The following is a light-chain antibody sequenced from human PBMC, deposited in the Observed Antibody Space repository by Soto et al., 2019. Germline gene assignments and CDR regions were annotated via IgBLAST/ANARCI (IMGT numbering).Light chain of an antibody. J-gene: IGKJ1*01. CDR3: QQTYDPPRT. Sequence: DIQMTQSPSSLSASVGDRVTITCRASQNINSYLNWYQQKPGKAPQLLIYAASNLQSGVPSRFSGSGSGTDFTLTISNLRPEDFATYYCQQTYDPPRTFGQGTKVEIK. V-gene: IGKV1-39*01. CDR2: AAS. CDR1: QNINSY.